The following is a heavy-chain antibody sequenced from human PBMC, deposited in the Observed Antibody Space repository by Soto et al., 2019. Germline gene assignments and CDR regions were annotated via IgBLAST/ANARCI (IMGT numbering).Heavy chain of an antibody. CDR2: MSSSGTNV. CDR1: GFTFSDYY. Sequence: QVQLVESGGGLVRPGGSLRLSCAASGFTFSDYYMSWIRQSPGKGLEWVAVMSSSGTNVFYADSVKGRFTISRDNAKNSLFLQMDSLKAEDSAVYYCATSRVFDFWGLGTLVSVSS. V-gene: IGHV3-11*01. CDR3: ATSRVFDF. J-gene: IGHJ4*02.